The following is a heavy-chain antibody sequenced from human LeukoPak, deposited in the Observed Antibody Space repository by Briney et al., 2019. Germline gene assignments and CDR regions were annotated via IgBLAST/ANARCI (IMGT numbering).Heavy chain of an antibody. D-gene: IGHD5/OR15-5a*01. CDR3: AKRSISVFISWYGDL. V-gene: IGHV3-30*18. CDR1: GFTFRSYG. J-gene: IGHJ2*01. Sequence: GGTLRLLCAASGFTFRSYGILWVRQAPGKGLEGVAVISYDGSNTYYADSVKGRFTISRDNSKNTLYLQMNSLRCEDTAVYYCAKRSISVFISWYGDLSGRGTPLTASS. CDR2: ISYDGSNT.